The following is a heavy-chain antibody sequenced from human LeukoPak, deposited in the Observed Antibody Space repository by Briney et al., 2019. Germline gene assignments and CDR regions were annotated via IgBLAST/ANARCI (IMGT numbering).Heavy chain of an antibody. CDR3: ARGELVASSWLDY. Sequence: PSETLSLTCTVSGGSISSGDYYWSWIRQPPGKGLEWIGYIYYSGSTYYNPSLKSRVTISVDTSKNQFSLKLSSVTAADTAVYYCARGELVASSWLDYWGQGTLVTVSS. CDR1: GGSISSGDYY. J-gene: IGHJ4*02. V-gene: IGHV4-30-4*01. CDR2: IYYSGST. D-gene: IGHD6-13*01.